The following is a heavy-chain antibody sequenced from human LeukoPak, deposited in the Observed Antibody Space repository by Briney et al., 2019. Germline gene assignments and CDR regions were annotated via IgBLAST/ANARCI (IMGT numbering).Heavy chain of an antibody. J-gene: IGHJ4*02. CDR1: GFSFSDYY. V-gene: IGHV3-11*06. Sequence: PGGSLRLSCAASGFSFSDYYMSWIRQAPGKGLEWVSYISTSSSYTNYAGSMKGRFTISRDNAKNSLYLQMNSLRAEDTAVYYCAIGGSSWYDYWGQGTLVTVSS. CDR3: AIGGSSWYDY. D-gene: IGHD6-13*01. CDR2: ISTSSSYT.